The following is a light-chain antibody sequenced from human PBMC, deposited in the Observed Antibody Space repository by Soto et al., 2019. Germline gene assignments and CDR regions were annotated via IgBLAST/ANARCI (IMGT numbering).Light chain of an antibody. CDR2: AAS. CDR1: QGITND. Sequence: DIQITQSPSSLSASVGDIVTITCRASQGITNDLGWYQQKPGKVPKGLIYAASSLQSGVPSRFSGSGSGTEFTLTISSLQPDDIATYYCLKHNSYPLTFGQGTQLDIK. J-gene: IGKJ5*01. V-gene: IGKV1-17*01. CDR3: LKHNSYPLT.